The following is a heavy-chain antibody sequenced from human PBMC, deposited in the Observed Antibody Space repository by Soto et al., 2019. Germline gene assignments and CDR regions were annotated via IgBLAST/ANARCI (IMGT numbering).Heavy chain of an antibody. CDR3: AREGSGYYAFDY. V-gene: IGHV3-33*01. CDR2: IWYDGSKK. D-gene: IGHD5-12*01. Sequence: GGSLRLSCAASGFTFSSYGMHWVRQAPGKGLEWVAVIWYDGSKKYYAESVKGRFTISRDNSKNTLYMEMNSPRGEDTAVYYCAREGSGYYAFDYWGQGTLVTVSS. J-gene: IGHJ4*02. CDR1: GFTFSSYG.